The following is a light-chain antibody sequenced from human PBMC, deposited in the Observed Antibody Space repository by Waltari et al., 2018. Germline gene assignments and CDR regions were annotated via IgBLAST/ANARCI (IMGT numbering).Light chain of an antibody. CDR2: DAS. CDR1: QNLNTW. Sequence: DIQMTQSPSPLSASVGARVTIALRPSQNLNTWLAWYQQKPGRAPKVLIYDASSLESGVPSRFSGSGSGTEFTLTIDGLQPDDFAIYYCQQYTTYPITFGQGTRLEIK. V-gene: IGKV1-5*01. J-gene: IGKJ5*01. CDR3: QQYTTYPIT.